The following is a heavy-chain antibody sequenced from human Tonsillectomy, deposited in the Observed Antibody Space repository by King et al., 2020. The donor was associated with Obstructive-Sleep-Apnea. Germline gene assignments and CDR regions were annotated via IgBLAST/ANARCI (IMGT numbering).Heavy chain of an antibody. CDR1: GGSISSYY. V-gene: IGHV4-59*01. CDR2: IYYSGST. J-gene: IGHJ6*02. D-gene: IGHD1-26*01. Sequence: VQLQESGPGLVKPSETLSLTCIVSGGSISSYYWSWIRQPPGKGLEWIGYIYYSGSTNYNPSLKSRVTISVDTSKNQFSLKLSSVTAADTAVYYCARERREWEPNVGYYYYGMDVWGQGTTVIVSS. CDR3: ARERREWEPNVGYYYYGMDV.